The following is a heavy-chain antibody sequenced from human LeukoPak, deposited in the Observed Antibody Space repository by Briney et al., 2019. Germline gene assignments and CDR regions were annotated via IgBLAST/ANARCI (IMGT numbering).Heavy chain of an antibody. D-gene: IGHD4-17*01. J-gene: IGHJ1*01. V-gene: IGHV3-23*01. Sequence: GGSPRLSCAASGFTFSSYAMSWVRQAPGKGLEWVSAISGGGASTYSADSVRGRFTISRDNSKNTLYLQMKSLRAEDTAVYYCAKEIYGDSTGGRFQHWGQGTLVTVSS. CDR1: GFTFSSYA. CDR3: AKEIYGDSTGGRFQH. CDR2: ISGGGAST.